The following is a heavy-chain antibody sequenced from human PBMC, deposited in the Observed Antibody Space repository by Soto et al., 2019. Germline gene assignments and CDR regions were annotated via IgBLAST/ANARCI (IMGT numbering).Heavy chain of an antibody. CDR1: GGSISGYY. J-gene: IGHJ6*02. CDR3: TRHAIIPKLQYGMDV. D-gene: IGHD2-15*01. Sequence: SETLSLTCTVSGGSISGYYWSWIRQPPGKGLEWIGYIFYRGNTLYNPSLQSRVTISVDTSKNQFSLRLSSVTAADTAVYYCTRHAIIPKLQYGMDVWGQGASVTVSS. V-gene: IGHV4-59*01. CDR2: IFYRGNT.